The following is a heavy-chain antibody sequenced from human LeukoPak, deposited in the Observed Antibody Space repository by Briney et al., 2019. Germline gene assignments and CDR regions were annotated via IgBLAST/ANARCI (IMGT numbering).Heavy chain of an antibody. V-gene: IGHV4-39*07. CDR2: FYSRGST. CDR3: ARGESSGLYNWFDP. Sequence: SETLSLTCTVSGGSISSSDYHWGWIRQPPGKGLECIGTFYSRGSTYYNPPLRSRLTISVDTSKNQFSLKLSSVTAADTAIYYCARGESSGLYNWFDPWGQGALVTVSS. CDR1: GGSISSSDYH. D-gene: IGHD6-25*01. J-gene: IGHJ5*02.